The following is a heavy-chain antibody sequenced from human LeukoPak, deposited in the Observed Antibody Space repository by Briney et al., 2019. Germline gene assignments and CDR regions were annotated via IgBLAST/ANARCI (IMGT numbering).Heavy chain of an antibody. CDR1: GYTFTGYY. CDR3: AGDLNWNDLDSDAFDI. V-gene: IGHV1-2*02. Sequence: GASVKVSCKASGYTFTGYYMHWVRQAPGQGLEWMGWINPNSGGTNYAQKFQGRVTMTRDTSISTAYMELSRLRSDDTAVYYCAGDLNWNDLDSDAFDIWGQGTMVTVSS. D-gene: IGHD1-1*01. CDR2: INPNSGGT. J-gene: IGHJ3*02.